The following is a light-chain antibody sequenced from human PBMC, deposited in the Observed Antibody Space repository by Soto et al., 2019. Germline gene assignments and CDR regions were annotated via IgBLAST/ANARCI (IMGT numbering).Light chain of an antibody. CDR3: QHYGSSSPLP. CDR2: SAS. CDR1: QSVSSSE. J-gene: IGKJ4*01. V-gene: IGKV3-20*01. Sequence: EIVLTQSPGTLSLSPGERATLSCRASQSVSSSELAWYQQKPDQAPRLLVYSASSTPTGIPDRFSGSGSRTDFTLTISRLEPEDVAVYYCQHYGSSSPLPFGGGTKVEIK.